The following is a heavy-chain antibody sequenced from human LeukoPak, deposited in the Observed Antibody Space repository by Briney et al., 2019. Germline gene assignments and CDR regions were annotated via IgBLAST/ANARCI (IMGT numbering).Heavy chain of an antibody. Sequence: GGSLRLSCAASGFTFSNYWMSWVRQAPWKELEWVANIKQDGSEKYYVDSVKGRFTISRDNAKNSLYLQMNSLRAEDTALYYCAREDQPRGTFDYWGQGILVTVSS. V-gene: IGHV3-7*05. CDR1: GFTFSNYW. D-gene: IGHD2-15*01. CDR3: AREDQPRGTFDY. J-gene: IGHJ4*02. CDR2: IKQDGSEK.